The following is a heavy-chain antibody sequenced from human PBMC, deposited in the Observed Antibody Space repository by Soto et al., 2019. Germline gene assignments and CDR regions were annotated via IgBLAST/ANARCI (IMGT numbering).Heavy chain of an antibody. J-gene: IGHJ3*02. Sequence: ASVKVSCKASGYTFTSYGISWVRQAPEQGLEWMGWISAYNGNTNYAQKLQGRVTMTTDTSTSTVYMELRSLRSEDTAVYYCAREWELPDAFDIWGQGTMVTVSS. D-gene: IGHD1-26*01. V-gene: IGHV1-18*01. CDR3: AREWELPDAFDI. CDR2: ISAYNGNT. CDR1: GYTFTSYG.